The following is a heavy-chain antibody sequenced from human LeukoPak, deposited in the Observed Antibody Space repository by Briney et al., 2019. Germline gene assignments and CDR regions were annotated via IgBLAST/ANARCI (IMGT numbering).Heavy chain of an antibody. Sequence: PSETLSLTCTVSGGSISSYYWSWIRQPPGKGLEWIGYIYYSGSTNYNPSLKSRVTISVDTSKNQFSLKLSSVTAADTAVYYCARLTVVGAVDYWGQGTLVTVSS. D-gene: IGHD1-26*01. J-gene: IGHJ4*02. V-gene: IGHV4-59*01. CDR2: IYYSGST. CDR3: ARLTVVGAVDY. CDR1: GGSISSYY.